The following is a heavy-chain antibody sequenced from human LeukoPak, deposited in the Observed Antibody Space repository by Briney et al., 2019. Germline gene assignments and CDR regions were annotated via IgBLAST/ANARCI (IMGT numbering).Heavy chain of an antibody. CDR3: ARVSSGSGSFYYYGMDV. V-gene: IGHV1-18*01. CDR2: ISAYNGNT. CDR1: GYTLTSYG. Sequence: GASVKVSCKASGYTLTSYGISWVRQAPGQGLEWMGWISAYNGNTNYAQKLQGRVTMTTDTSTSTAYMELRSLRSDDTAVYYCARVSSGSGSFYYYGMDVWGQGTTVTVSS. J-gene: IGHJ6*02. D-gene: IGHD3-10*01.